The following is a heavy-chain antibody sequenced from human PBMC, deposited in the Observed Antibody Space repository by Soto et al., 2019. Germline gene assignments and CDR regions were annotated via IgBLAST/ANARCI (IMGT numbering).Heavy chain of an antibody. D-gene: IGHD6-13*01. CDR3: AKDSVSSSWYPPDY. CDR1: GFTFSSYG. V-gene: IGHV3-30*18. CDR2: ISYDGSNK. Sequence: GGSLRLSCAASGFTFSSYGMHWVHQAPGKGLEWVAVISYDGSNKYYADSVKGRFTISRDNSKNTLYLQMNSLRAEDTAVYYCAKDSVSSSWYPPDYWGQGTLVTVSS. J-gene: IGHJ4*02.